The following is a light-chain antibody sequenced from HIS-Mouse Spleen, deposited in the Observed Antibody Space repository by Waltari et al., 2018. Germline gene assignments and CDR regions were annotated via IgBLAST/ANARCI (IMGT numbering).Light chain of an antibody. V-gene: IGKV1-27*01. CDR3: QKYKSAALVT. Sequence: DIQMTQSPSSLSASVGDRVTITCRASQGISNYLAWYQQKPGKVPKLLIYAASTLQSGVPSRFSGSGSGTDFALNISSLQPEDGATYYCQKYKSAALVTFGQGTRLEIK. CDR2: AAS. J-gene: IGKJ5*01. CDR1: QGISNY.